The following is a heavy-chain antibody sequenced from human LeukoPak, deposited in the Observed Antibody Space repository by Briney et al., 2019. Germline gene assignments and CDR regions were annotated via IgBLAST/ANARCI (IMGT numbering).Heavy chain of an antibody. Sequence: AAVKVSCKASGYTFTSYDINWVRQATGQGVEWMGWMNPNRGNTGYAQKFQGRVTMNRNTSISTAYIEVSSLRSDDTAVYYCARGYIYSRYDLPYWGQGTLVTVSS. V-gene: IGHV1-8*01. J-gene: IGHJ4*02. CDR3: ARGYIYSRYDLPY. CDR1: GYTFTSYD. D-gene: IGHD5-12*01. CDR2: MNPNRGNT.